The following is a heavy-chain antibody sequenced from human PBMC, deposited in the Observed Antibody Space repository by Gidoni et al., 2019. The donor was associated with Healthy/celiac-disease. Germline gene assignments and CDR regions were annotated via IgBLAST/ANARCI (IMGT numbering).Heavy chain of an antibody. CDR1: GGSIRSYY. CDR2: IYYSGST. V-gene: IGHV4-59*08. Sequence: QVQLQASGPGLVKPSETLSLTCTVSGGSIRSYYWSWIRQPPGKGLEWIGYIYYSGSTNYNPSLKSRVTISVDTSKNQFSLKLSSVTAADTAVYYCARIYSGYDSNSYYGMDVWGQGTTVTVSS. J-gene: IGHJ6*02. CDR3: ARIYSGYDSNSYYGMDV. D-gene: IGHD5-12*01.